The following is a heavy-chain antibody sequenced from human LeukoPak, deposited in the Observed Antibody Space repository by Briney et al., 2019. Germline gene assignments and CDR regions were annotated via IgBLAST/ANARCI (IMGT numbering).Heavy chain of an antibody. CDR1: GCSISSYY. D-gene: IGHD2-15*01. CDR3: ARSYCSGGSCHVAGMDV. CDR2: IYYSGST. J-gene: IGHJ6*04. V-gene: IGHV4-59*01. Sequence: KPSETLSLTCTVSGCSISSYYWSWIRQPPGKGLEWIGYIYYSGSTNYNPSLKSRVTISVDTSKNQFSLKLNSVTAADTAVYYCARSYCSGGSCHVAGMDVWGKGTTVTVSS.